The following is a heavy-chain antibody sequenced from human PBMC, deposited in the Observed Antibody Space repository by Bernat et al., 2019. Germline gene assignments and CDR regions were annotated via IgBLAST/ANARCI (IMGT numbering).Heavy chain of an antibody. CDR1: GFTFSRYA. J-gene: IGHJ4*02. V-gene: IGHV3-23*04. CDR2: ISGSGDIT. CDR3: AKVVSRGGSWYGFDY. D-gene: IGHD6-13*01. Sequence: EVQLVESGGGMVQPGGSLRLSCVASGFTFSRYAMSWVRQAPGKGLKCLSLISGSGDITHYTDSVKGRFTVSRDNSKNTLYLQMNSLRAEDTAIYYCAKVVSRGGSWYGFDYWGQGILVTVSS.